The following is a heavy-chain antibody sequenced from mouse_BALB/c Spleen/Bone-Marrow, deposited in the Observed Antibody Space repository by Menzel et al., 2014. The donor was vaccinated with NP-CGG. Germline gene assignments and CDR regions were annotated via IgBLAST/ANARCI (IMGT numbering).Heavy chain of an antibody. V-gene: IGHV4-2*02. J-gene: IGHJ2*01. D-gene: IGHD1-2*01. CDR1: GFDFGRYW. CDR2: INPGSRTI. CDR3: ARLGHYGYHDK. Sequence: EVHLVESGGDLVQPGGSLNLACVASGFDFGRYWMSWGRQAPGKGLEWIGEINPGSRTINYSPSLKDKFIIPRDNGKNTLYLQMSKVRSEDTALYYCARLGHYGYHDKWGQGTTLTVSS.